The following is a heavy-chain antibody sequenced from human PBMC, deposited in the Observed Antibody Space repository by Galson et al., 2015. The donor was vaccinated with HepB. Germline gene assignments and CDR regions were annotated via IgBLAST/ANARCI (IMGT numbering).Heavy chain of an antibody. CDR3: AREGAGELGY. J-gene: IGHJ4*02. D-gene: IGHD1-7*01. CDR1: GFTFSGYT. Sequence: SLRLSCAASGFTFSGYTMNWVRQVPGKGLEWVSSISSSSSYIYYADSLKSRFTISRDNAKNSLSLQMNSLRPEDTAVYYCAREGAGELGYWGQGTLVTVSS. CDR2: ISSSSSYI. V-gene: IGHV3-21*01.